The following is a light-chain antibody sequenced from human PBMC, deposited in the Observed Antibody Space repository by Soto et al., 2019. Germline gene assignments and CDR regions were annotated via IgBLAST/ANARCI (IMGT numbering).Light chain of an antibody. V-gene: IGKV1-12*01. J-gene: IGKJ4*01. Sequence: DIQMPQSPSSVSASVGDRVSITCRASQGISSWLAWYQQKPGRASKLLIYTGSSLHSGVPSRFSGTGSGTDCTLTISRLQPDDVATYYCQQANSFPLTFGGGTKVEIK. CDR3: QQANSFPLT. CDR1: QGISSW. CDR2: TGS.